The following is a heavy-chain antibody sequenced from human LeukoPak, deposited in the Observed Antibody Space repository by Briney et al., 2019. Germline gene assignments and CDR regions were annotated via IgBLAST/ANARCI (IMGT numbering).Heavy chain of an antibody. CDR2: IYRSGST. CDR1: GDSISGSDYY. J-gene: IGHJ6*02. V-gene: IGHV4-39*01. D-gene: IGHD1-26*01. CDR3: ATHLATTSGYGMDV. Sequence: SSETLSLTCTVSGDSISGSDYYWGWIRQPPGKGLEWIGSIYRSGSTYYNPSLKSRVTISVDTSKNQFSLKLSSVTAVDTAMYYCATHLATTSGYGMDVWGQGTTVTVSS.